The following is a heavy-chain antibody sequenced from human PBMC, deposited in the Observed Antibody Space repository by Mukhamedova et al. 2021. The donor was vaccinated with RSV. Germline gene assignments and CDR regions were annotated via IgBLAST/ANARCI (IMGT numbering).Heavy chain of an antibody. J-gene: IGHJ4*02. CDR2: ISSSSSSYI. CDR3: ARIFSSFEYNWNQSRGY. Sequence: VSSISSSSSSYIYYADSVKGRFTISRDNAKNSLYLQMNSLRAEDTAVYYCARIFSSFEYNWNQSRGYWGQGTLVTVSS. D-gene: IGHD1-20*01. V-gene: IGHV3-21*01.